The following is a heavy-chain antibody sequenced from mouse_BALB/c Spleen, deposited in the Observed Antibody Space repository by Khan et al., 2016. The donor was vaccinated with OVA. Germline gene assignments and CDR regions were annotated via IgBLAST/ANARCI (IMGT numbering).Heavy chain of an antibody. CDR3: TQDGNYYFDY. D-gene: IGHD2-1*01. Sequence: VQLQQSGPELEKPGASVKISCKASGYSFTGYNLNWVKQSNGETLEWIGNIDPYDGGTSNNQKFKGKATLTVDKSSSTAYMQLKSLTSEDSAVYYYTQDGNYYFDYWGQGTTLTVAS. V-gene: IGHV1S135*01. CDR2: IDPYDGGT. CDR1: GYSFTGYN. J-gene: IGHJ2*01.